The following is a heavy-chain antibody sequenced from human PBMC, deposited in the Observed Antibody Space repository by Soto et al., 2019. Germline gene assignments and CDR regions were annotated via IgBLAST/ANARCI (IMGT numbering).Heavy chain of an antibody. D-gene: IGHD4-17*01. V-gene: IGHV3-30-3*01. J-gene: IGHJ4*02. CDR2: ISYDGSNK. CDR1: GFTFSSYA. Sequence: QVQLVESGGGVVQPGRSLRLSCAASGFTFSSYATHWVRQAPGKGLEWVAVISYDGSNKYYADSVKGRFTISRDNSKNTLYLQMNSLRAEDTAVYYCARDDYGDIIGDYWGQGTLVTVSS. CDR3: ARDDYGDIIGDY.